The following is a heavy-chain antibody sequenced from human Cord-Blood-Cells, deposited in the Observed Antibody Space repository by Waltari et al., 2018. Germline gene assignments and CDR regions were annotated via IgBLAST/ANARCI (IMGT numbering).Heavy chain of an antibody. CDR2: VDPEDGET. J-gene: IGHJ4*02. D-gene: IGHD6-6*01. V-gene: IGHV1-24*01. CDR1: GYTLTELS. Sequence: QVQLVQSGAEVKKPGASVKVSCKVSGYTLTELSIHWVQQAPGKGLEWMGGVDPEDGETIYEQKCQGRVTMTEDTSTDTAYMELSSLGAEDTAVYYCATHGYSSSNYWGQGTLVTVSS. CDR3: ATHGYSSSNY.